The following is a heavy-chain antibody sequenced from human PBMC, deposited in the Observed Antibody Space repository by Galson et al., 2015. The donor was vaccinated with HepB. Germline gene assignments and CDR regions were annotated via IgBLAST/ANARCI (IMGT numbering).Heavy chain of an antibody. CDR2: IRSKANSYAT. CDR3: ARDLSRSGMYLV. V-gene: IGHV3-73*01. J-gene: IGHJ4*02. CDR1: GFTFSGSA. D-gene: IGHD1-26*01. Sequence: SLRLSCAASGFTFSGSAMHWVRQASGKGLEWVGRIRSKANSYATAYAASVKGRFTISRDDSKNTAYLQMNSLKTEDTAVYYCARDLSRSGMYLVWGQGTLVT.